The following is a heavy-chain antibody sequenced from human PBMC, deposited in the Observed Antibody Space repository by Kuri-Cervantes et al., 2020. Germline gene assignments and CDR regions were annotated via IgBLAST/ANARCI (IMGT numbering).Heavy chain of an antibody. CDR3: ARVGWSDPNYYYYGMDV. CDR1: GYTFTGYY. J-gene: IGHJ6*02. Sequence: ASVKVSCKASGYTFTGYYMHWLQQAPGQGLERMRWITLYNGNTNYAKKFQGRVTMTRDTSISTAYMELSRLRSDDTAVYYCARVGWSDPNYYYYGMDVWGQGTTVTVSS. D-gene: IGHD6-19*01. CDR2: ITLYNGNT. V-gene: IGHV1-2*02.